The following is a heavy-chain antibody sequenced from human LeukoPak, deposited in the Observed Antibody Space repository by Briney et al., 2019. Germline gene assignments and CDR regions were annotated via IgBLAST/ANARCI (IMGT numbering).Heavy chain of an antibody. CDR2: ISSSCSTI. CDR1: GFTFSDYY. J-gene: IGHJ4*02. CDR3: ARDLGMAIVVPAAGRGFDY. D-gene: IGHD2-2*01. V-gene: IGHV3-11*01. Sequence: PGGSLRLSCAASGFTFSDYYMSWIRQAPGKGLEWVSYISSSCSTIYYADSVKGRFTISRDNAKNSLYLQMNSLRAEDTAVYYCARDLGMAIVVPAAGRGFDYWGQGTLVTVSS.